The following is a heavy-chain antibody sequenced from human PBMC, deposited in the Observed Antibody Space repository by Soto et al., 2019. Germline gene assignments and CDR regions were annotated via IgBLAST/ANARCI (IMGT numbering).Heavy chain of an antibody. CDR3: AKGGDYYDLLTGYTRDNYYFDY. Sequence: GGSLRLSWAASGFIFSRYVMSWVRQAPGRGPERISGIRTSSGSGSRTYYADSVKGRLTISRDNSKSTLYLQMNSLRADDTAVYYCAKGGDYYDLLTGYTRDNYYFDYWGQGALVTVSS. V-gene: IGHV3-23*01. CDR1: GFIFSRYV. D-gene: IGHD3-9*01. CDR2: IRTSSGSGSRT. J-gene: IGHJ4*02.